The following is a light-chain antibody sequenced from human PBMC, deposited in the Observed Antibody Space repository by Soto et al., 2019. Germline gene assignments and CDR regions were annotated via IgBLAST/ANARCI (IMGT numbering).Light chain of an antibody. CDR3: HKYNQAPT. CDR2: ATS. J-gene: IGKJ4*01. Sequence: DIPLTQSPSSLSASVGDRVTITCRASQAISSYLAWYQQKPGKVPELLIYATSTLQSGAPSRFSGSGSGTDFTLTISSLQPEDGATYYCHKYNQAPTFGGGTKVEIK. CDR1: QAISSY. V-gene: IGKV1-27*01.